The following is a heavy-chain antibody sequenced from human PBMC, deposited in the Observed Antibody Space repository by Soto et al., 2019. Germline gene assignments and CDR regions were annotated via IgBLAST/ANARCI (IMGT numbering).Heavy chain of an antibody. J-gene: IGHJ4*02. V-gene: IGHV4-31*03. CDR1: GGSISSGGSY. Sequence: PSETLSLTCTVSGGSISSGGSYWSWIRQHPEKGLEWIGHIYHSGNTYYNPSLKSRVTISVDTSKNQFSLKLSSVTAADTAVYYCARDASTSWQYFDYWGQGALVTVSS. CDR3: ARDASTSWQYFDY. CDR2: IYHSGNT. D-gene: IGHD6-13*01.